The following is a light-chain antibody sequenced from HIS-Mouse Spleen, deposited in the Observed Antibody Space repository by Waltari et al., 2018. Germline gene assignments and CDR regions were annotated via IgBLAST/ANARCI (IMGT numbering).Light chain of an antibody. CDR3: NSRDSSGNHYV. J-gene: IGLJ1*01. Sequence: SSELTQDPAVSVALGQTVRITCQGDSLRSYYASWYQQKPGQAPGLVIYGKNNRPSGFPDRFSGSSSGNTASLTITGAQAEDEADYYCNSRDSSGNHYVFGTGTKVTVL. V-gene: IGLV3-19*01. CDR2: GKN. CDR1: SLRSYY.